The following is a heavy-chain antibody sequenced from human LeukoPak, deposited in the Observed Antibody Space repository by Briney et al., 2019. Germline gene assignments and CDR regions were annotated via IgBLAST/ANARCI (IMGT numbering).Heavy chain of an antibody. CDR2: ISGSGGST. CDR1: GFTFSSYA. Sequence: GGSLTLSCAASGFTFSSYAMSWVRQAPGKGLEWVSAISGSGGSTYYADSVKGRFTISRDNSKSTLYLQMNSLRAEDTAVYYCAKVLAYYDFWSGYQYFDYWGQGTLVTVSS. D-gene: IGHD3-3*01. J-gene: IGHJ4*02. CDR3: AKVLAYYDFWSGYQYFDY. V-gene: IGHV3-23*01.